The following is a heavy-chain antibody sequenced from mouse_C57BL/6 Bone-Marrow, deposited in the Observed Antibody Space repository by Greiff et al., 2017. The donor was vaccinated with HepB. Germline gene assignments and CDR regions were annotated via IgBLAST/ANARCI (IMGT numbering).Heavy chain of an antibody. J-gene: IGHJ2*01. CDR3: GRDRFDYYFDY. V-gene: IGHV5-6*02. Sequence: EVMLVESGGDLVKPGGSLKLSCAASGFTFSSSGMSWVRQTPDKGLEWVATISTGGTYTYYPDNVKGRFTISRDTAKNTLFLLMTSLRSEDSAIYYCGRDRFDYYFDYWGQGTTLTVSS. CDR1: GFTFSSSG. CDR2: ISTGGTYT.